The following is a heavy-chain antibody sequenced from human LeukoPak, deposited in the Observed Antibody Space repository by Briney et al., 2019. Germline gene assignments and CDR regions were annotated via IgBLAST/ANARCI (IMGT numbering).Heavy chain of an antibody. CDR3: AKNYGPGNAFYDY. D-gene: IGHD3-10*01. Sequence: GGSLRLSCAASGFSFSTYAMTWVRQAPGRGLEWVSAIDGSGHYIFYRDSVQGRFSISRDNSKNTLFLQMNSLTAEDSAVYYCAKNYGPGNAFYDYWGRGVLVTVSS. CDR2: IDGSGHYI. J-gene: IGHJ4*02. CDR1: GFSFSTYA. V-gene: IGHV3-23*01.